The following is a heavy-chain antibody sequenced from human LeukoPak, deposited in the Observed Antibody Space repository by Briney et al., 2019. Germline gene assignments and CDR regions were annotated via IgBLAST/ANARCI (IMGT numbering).Heavy chain of an antibody. CDR3: ARDRQYGGFGELLPCY. Sequence: GSLRLSCAASGFTFSSYAMHWVRQAPGKGLEWVAVISYDGSNKYYADSVKGRFTISRDNSKNTLYLQMNSLRAEDTAVYYCARDRQYGGFGELLPCYWGQGTLVTVSS. CDR1: GFTFSSYA. D-gene: IGHD3-10*01. J-gene: IGHJ4*02. V-gene: IGHV3-30*04. CDR2: ISYDGSNK.